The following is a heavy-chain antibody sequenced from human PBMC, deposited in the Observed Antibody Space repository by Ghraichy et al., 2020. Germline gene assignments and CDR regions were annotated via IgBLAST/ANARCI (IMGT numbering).Heavy chain of an antibody. CDR2: ISYDGSNE. D-gene: IGHD4-17*01. V-gene: IGHV3-30*04. CDR1: GFTFSSYA. CDR3: VRENDDYAFDY. Sequence: GGSLRLSCAASGFTFSSYAMHWVRQAPGKGLEWVAVISYDGSNEKYADSVKGRFTISRDNSKNTLYLQMNSLRAEDTALYYCVRENDDYAFDYWGQGTLVTVS. J-gene: IGHJ4*02.